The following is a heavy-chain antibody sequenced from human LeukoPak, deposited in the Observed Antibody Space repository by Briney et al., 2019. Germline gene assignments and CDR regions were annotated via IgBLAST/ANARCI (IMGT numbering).Heavy chain of an antibody. CDR2: IYSGGST. Sequence: GGSLRLSCAASGFTFGTYAMSWVRQAPGKGLEWVSVIYSGGSTYYADSVKGRFIISRDNSKNTLYLQMNSLRAEDTAVYYCVPRSRGMDVWGQGTTVIVSS. V-gene: IGHV3-53*01. CDR3: VPRSRGMDV. CDR1: GFTFGTYA. J-gene: IGHJ6*02. D-gene: IGHD3-10*01.